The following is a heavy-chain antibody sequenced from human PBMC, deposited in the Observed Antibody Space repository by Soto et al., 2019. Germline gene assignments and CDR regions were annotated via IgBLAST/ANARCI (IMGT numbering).Heavy chain of an antibody. J-gene: IGHJ4*02. Sequence: EVQLLESGGGLVQPGGSLRLSCAASGFTFSSYAMSWVRQAPGKGLEWVSAISGSGGSTYYADSVKGRFTISRDNSKNTLYLQIKSLRAENTAVYYCATGGRNPLYEVTDYWGQGTLVTVSS. CDR1: GFTFSSYA. V-gene: IGHV3-23*01. D-gene: IGHD3-16*01. CDR3: ATGGRNPLYEVTDY. CDR2: ISGSGGST.